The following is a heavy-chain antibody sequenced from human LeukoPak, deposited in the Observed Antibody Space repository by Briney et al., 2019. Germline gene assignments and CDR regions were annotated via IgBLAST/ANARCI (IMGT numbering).Heavy chain of an antibody. CDR3: ARGAVAGSPLYYYYYYGMDV. V-gene: IGHV1-3*01. Sequence: ASVRVSCKASGYTFTSYAMHWVRQAPGQRLEWMGWINAGNGNTKYSQKFQGRVTITRDTSASTAYMELSSLRSEYTAVYYCARGAVAGSPLYYYYYYGMDVWGQGTTVTVSS. CDR1: GYTFTSYA. D-gene: IGHD6-19*01. CDR2: INAGNGNT. J-gene: IGHJ6*02.